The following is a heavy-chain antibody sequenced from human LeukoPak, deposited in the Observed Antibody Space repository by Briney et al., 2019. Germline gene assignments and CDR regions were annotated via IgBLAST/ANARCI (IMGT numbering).Heavy chain of an antibody. V-gene: IGHV4-4*07. CDR1: GGSINDYY. CDR3: ARGTIFGVVIIGKFDY. CDR2: IDPSGST. Sequence: SETLSLTCTVSGGSINDYYWTWIRQPAGKGLEWIGQIDPSGSTNYNPSLKSRVTISVDTSKNQFSLKLSSVTAADTAVFYCARGTIFGVVIIGKFDYWGQGTLVTVSS. D-gene: IGHD3-3*01. J-gene: IGHJ4*02.